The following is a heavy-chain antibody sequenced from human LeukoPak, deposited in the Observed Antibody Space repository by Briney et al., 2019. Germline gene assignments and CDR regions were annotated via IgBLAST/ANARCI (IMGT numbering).Heavy chain of an antibody. CDR2: IQQHGSET. V-gene: IGHV3-7*01. CDR3: ATYSSSNGREFQY. CDR1: GFSFSNYW. Sequence: GGSLRLSCEASGFSFSNYWMSWVRQAPGKGLEWVANIQQHGSETYYVDSVKGRFTISRDNATNSLYLQMNSLRAEDTAVYYCATYSSSNGREFQYWGQGTLVTVSS. J-gene: IGHJ1*01. D-gene: IGHD2-2*01.